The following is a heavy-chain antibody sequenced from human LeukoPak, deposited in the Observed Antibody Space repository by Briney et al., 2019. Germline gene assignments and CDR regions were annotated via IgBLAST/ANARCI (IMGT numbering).Heavy chain of an antibody. D-gene: IGHD6-19*01. V-gene: IGHV1-24*01. CDR3: ARVVRYSNGPLTDLLPYYFDY. Sequence: GASVKVSCRLSGHILTELSLHWVRQAPGKGLEWMGGFNPENGETIYAQKFQGRVTITRDTSASTAYMELSSLRSGDMAVYYCARVVRYSNGPLTDLLPYYFDYWGQGTLVTVSS. CDR2: FNPENGET. J-gene: IGHJ4*02. CDR1: GHILTELS.